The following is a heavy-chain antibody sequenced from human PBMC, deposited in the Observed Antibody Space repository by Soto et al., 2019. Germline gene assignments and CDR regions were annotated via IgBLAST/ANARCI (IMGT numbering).Heavy chain of an antibody. CDR2: ISYDGSKK. CDR1: GFTFSSYD. Sequence: LRLSCAASGFTFSSYDIHWVRQAPGKGLEWVAVISYDGSKKYYADSVKGQFTISRDNSKNTLYLQMNSLRAEDTAVYYCAKAYSGPFDIWGQGTMVTVSS. V-gene: IGHV3-30*18. D-gene: IGHD1-26*01. J-gene: IGHJ3*02. CDR3: AKAYSGPFDI.